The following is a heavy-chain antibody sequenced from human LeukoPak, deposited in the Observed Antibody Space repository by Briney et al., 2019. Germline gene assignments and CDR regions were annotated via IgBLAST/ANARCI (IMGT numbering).Heavy chain of an antibody. V-gene: IGHV4-34*01. Sequence: SETLSLTCAVYGGSFSGYYWSWIRQPPGKGLEWIGEINHSGSTNYNPSLKSRVTMSVDTSKNQISLKLTSVTAADTAVYYCARVGDGGDYFDYWGQGTLVTVSS. D-gene: IGHD3-16*01. CDR3: ARVGDGGDYFDY. CDR2: INHSGST. J-gene: IGHJ4*02. CDR1: GGSFSGYY.